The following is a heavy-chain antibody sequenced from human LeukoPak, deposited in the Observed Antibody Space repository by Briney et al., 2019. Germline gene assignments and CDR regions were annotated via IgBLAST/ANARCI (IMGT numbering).Heavy chain of an antibody. D-gene: IGHD1-14*01. CDR2: ISYDGSNK. Sequence: GGSLRLSCAASGFTFSSYAMHWVRQAPGKGLEWVAVISYDGSNKYYADSVKGRFTISRDNSKNTLYLQMNSLRAEDTAVYYCARVGNPFDYWGQGTLVTVSS. CDR1: GFTFSSYA. CDR3: ARVGNPFDY. V-gene: IGHV3-30-3*01. J-gene: IGHJ4*02.